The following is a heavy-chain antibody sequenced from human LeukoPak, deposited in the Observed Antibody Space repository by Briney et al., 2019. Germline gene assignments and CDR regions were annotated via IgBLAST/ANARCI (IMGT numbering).Heavy chain of an antibody. CDR2: IIPIFGTA. CDR3: ANGKVGVGYYGSSGPRRESWGAAFDI. D-gene: IGHD3-22*01. J-gene: IGHJ3*02. Sequence: GASVKVSCKASGGTFSSYAISWVRQAPGQGLEWMGGIIPIFGTANYAQKFQGRVTITADESTSTAYMELSSLRSEDTAVYYCANGKVGVGYYGSSGPRRESWGAAFDIWGQGTMVTVSS. V-gene: IGHV1-69*13. CDR1: GGTFSSYA.